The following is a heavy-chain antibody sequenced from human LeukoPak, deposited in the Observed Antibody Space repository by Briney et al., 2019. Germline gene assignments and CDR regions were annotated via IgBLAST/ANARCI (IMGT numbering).Heavy chain of an antibody. Sequence: PGRSLRLSCAASGFTFSSYAMHWVRQAPGKGLEWVAVISYDGSNKYYADSVKGRFTISRDNSKNTLYLQMNSLRAEDTAVYYCAKDQVRFSLRGIENWFDPWGQGTLVTVSS. V-gene: IGHV3-30*07. J-gene: IGHJ5*02. D-gene: IGHD3-10*01. CDR2: ISYDGSNK. CDR1: GFTFSSYA. CDR3: AKDQVRFSLRGIENWFDP.